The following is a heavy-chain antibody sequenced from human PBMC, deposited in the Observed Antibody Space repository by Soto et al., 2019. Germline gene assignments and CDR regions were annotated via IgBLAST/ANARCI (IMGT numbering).Heavy chain of an antibody. Sequence: GESLKISCKGSGYSFAGYWITWVRQKPGKGLEWMGRIDPSDSQTYYSPSFRGHVTISVTKSITTVFLQWSSLRASDTAMYYCARQIYDSDTGPNFQYYFDSWAQGTPVTVSS. V-gene: IGHV5-10-1*01. CDR3: ARQIYDSDTGPNFQYYFDS. CDR2: IDPSDSQT. CDR1: GYSFAGYW. J-gene: IGHJ4*02. D-gene: IGHD3-22*01.